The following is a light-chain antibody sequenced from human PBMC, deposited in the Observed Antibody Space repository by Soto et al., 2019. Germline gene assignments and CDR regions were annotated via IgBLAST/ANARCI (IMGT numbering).Light chain of an antibody. J-gene: IGLJ1*01. CDR2: GNG. CDR3: QSYDSSLSGSAV. CDR1: SSNIGAGHD. Sequence: QSVLTQPPSVSGAPGQRVTISCTGSSSNIGAGHDVHWYQHLPGTTPKLLIYGNGNRPSGVPDRFSGSKSGTSASLAITGLQAEDEADYYCQSYDSSLSGSAVFGTGTKVTVL. V-gene: IGLV1-40*01.